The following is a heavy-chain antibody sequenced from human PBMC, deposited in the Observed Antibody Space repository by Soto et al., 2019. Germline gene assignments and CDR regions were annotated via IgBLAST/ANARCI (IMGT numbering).Heavy chain of an antibody. D-gene: IGHD2-2*01. J-gene: IGHJ5*02. Sequence: PSETLSLSCAVSDYSISSSNWWGWIRQPPGKGLEWIGYIYHSGSTYYNPSLKSRVTISVDRSKNQFSLKLSSVTAADTAVYYCARVPDRWGQGTLVTVSS. CDR1: DYSISSSNW. V-gene: IGHV4-28*03. CDR2: IYHSGST. CDR3: ARVPDR.